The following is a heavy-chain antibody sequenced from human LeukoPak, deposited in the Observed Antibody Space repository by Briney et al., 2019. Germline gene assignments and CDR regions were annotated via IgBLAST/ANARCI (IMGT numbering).Heavy chain of an antibody. D-gene: IGHD6-19*01. J-gene: IGHJ4*02. CDR3: ARDWGIAVAGTDY. CDR2: ISSSSSYI. CDR1: GFTFSSYS. Sequence: GGSLRLSYAASGFTFSSYSMNWVRQAPGKGLEWVSSISSSSSYIYYADSVKGRFTISRDNAKNSLYLQMNSLRAEDTAVYYCARDWGIAVAGTDYWGQGTLVTVSS. V-gene: IGHV3-21*01.